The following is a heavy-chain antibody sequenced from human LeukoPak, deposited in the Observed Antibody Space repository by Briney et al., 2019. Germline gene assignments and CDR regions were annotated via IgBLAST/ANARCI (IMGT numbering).Heavy chain of an antibody. CDR3: ASRSSTDYYYYMDV. D-gene: IGHD2-2*01. CDR2: ISAYNGNT. CDR1: GYTFTSYG. J-gene: IGHJ6*03. Sequence: ASVKVSCKASGYTFTSYGISWVRQAPGQGLEWMGWISAYNGNTNYARKLQGRVTMTTDTSTSTAYMELRSLRSDDTAVYYCASRSSTDYYYYMDVWGKGTTVTVSS. V-gene: IGHV1-18*01.